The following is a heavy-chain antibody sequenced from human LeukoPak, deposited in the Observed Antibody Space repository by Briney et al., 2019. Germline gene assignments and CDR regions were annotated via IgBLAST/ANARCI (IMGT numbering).Heavy chain of an antibody. V-gene: IGHV4-59*08. CDR1: GGSISSYY. D-gene: IGHD5-18*01. J-gene: IGHJ4*02. CDR3: ARQDTDMLIY. CDR2: IYYSGST. Sequence: KPSETLSLTCTVSGGSISSYYWSWIRQPPGKGREWIGYIYYSGSTNYKPSLKSRVTISADTSKNQFSLKLTSVTAADTAVYYCARQDTDMLIYWGQGTLVTVSA.